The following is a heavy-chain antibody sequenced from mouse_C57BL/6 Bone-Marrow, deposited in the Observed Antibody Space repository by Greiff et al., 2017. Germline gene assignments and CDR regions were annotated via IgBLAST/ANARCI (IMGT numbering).Heavy chain of an antibody. V-gene: IGHV1-19*01. J-gene: IGHJ3*01. CDR2: INPYNGGT. Sequence: EVQVVESGPVLVKPGASVKMSCKASGYTFTDYYMNWVKQSHGKSLEWIGVINPYNGGTSYNQKFKGKATLTVDKSSSTAYMELNSLTSEDSAVYYCAREDAWFAYWGQGTLVTVSA. CDR3: AREDAWFAY. CDR1: GYTFTDYY.